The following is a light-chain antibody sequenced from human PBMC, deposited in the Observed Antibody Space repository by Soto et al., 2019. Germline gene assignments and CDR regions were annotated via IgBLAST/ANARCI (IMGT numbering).Light chain of an antibody. V-gene: IGKV3-15*01. CDR1: QSVASN. CDR3: QQYHNWPPQYT. Sequence: EIVMTQSPASLSVSPGDGATLSCRASQSVASNVAWYQQKPGQGPRLLIHGASTRAVGVPARFSGSGSGTDFTLTINSLQSEDFAVSYCQQYHNWPPQYTFGQGTKLQIK. J-gene: IGKJ2*01. CDR2: GAS.